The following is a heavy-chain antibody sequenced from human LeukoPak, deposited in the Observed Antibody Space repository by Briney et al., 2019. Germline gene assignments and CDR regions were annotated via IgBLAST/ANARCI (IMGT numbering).Heavy chain of an antibody. V-gene: IGHV4-61*09. D-gene: IGHD3-22*01. CDR1: GGSFNVGSYY. CDR3: ARDLGYSASY. CDR2: FYTSGSA. J-gene: IGHJ4*02. Sequence: PSQTLSLTCTVSGGSFNVGSYYWTWIRQPAGKGLEWIVHFYTSGSAKYNPSLMSRVTISVDTSKNQFSLKLNSVTAADTAVYYCARDLGYSASYWGQGTLVTVSS.